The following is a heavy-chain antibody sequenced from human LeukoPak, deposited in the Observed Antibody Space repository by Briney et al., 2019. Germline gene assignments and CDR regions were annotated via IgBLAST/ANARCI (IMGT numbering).Heavy chain of an antibody. CDR1: GLTFSSSW. V-gene: IGHV3-7*01. CDR2: INPDGNKK. Sequence: RGSLRLSCAVSGLTFSSSWMDWVRQAPGEGLEWVASINPDGNKKYSADSVKGRFTISRDNAENSLYLQMNSLRVEDTAFYYCARDLAYSRLDYWGQGMLVTVSS. CDR3: ARDLAYSRLDY. J-gene: IGHJ4*02. D-gene: IGHD5-18*01.